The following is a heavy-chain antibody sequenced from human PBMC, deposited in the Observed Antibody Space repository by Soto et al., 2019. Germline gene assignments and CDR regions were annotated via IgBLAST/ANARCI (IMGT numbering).Heavy chain of an antibody. CDR1: GFTLRTYT. J-gene: IGHJ4*01. V-gene: IGHV3-21*06. CDR2: ISISSSDR. CDR3: VRGMNPLF. Sequence: PGGSLRLSCAASGFTLRTYTMNWVRQAPGKGLEWVSSISISSSDRYYADSVRGRFTTSRDNAKNALYLQMNSLRADDTAVYFCVRGMNPLFGGQGTLVTV.